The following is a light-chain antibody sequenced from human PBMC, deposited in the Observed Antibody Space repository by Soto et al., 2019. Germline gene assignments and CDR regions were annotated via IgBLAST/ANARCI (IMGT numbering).Light chain of an antibody. V-gene: IGKV1-5*01. CDR1: QSISVW. CDR2: HAS. Sequence: DIQMTQSPSTLSASVGDRFTITCRASQSISVWLAWYQQKAGKAPNLLIYHASTLESGVSSRFSGSGSGTEFTLTISSLQPDDFATYYCQQYNSYSFGQGTKVDIK. J-gene: IGKJ1*01. CDR3: QQYNSYS.